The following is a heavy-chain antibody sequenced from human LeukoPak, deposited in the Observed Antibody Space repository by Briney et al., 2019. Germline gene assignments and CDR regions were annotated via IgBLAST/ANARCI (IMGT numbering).Heavy chain of an antibody. CDR1: GFTFGIYA. CDR3: AKDGSNDWRWGAFDV. D-gene: IGHD2-15*01. J-gene: IGHJ3*01. Sequence: GGSLRLSCAASGFTFGIYAMSWVRQAPGKGLEWVSGVSGNSGSTYYADSVKGRFSISRDSSKHTLYLQMDTLRADDTAVYYCAKDGSNDWRWGAFDVWGQGTMVTVSS. V-gene: IGHV3-23*01. CDR2: VSGNSGST.